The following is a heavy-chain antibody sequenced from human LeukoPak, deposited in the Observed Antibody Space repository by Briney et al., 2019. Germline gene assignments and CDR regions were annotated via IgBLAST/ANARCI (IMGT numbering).Heavy chain of an antibody. CDR1: GFTFSSYA. D-gene: IGHD3-22*01. V-gene: IGHV3-23*01. CDR3: SKDNIYDSSGYSDY. Sequence: GGSLRLSCAASGFTFSSYAMSWVRQAPGKGLEWVSAISGSGGSTYYADSVKGRFTISRDNSKNTLYLQMNSLRAEDTAVYYCSKDNIYDSSGYSDYWGQGTLVTVSS. CDR2: ISGSGGST. J-gene: IGHJ4*02.